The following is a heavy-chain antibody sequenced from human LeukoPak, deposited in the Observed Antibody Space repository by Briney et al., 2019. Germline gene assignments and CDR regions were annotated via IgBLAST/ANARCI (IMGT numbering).Heavy chain of an antibody. V-gene: IGHV4-39*01. Sequence: SETLSLTCTVSGGSISSSSYYWGWIRQPPGKGLEWIGIIYYSGSTYYNPSLKSRVTMSVDTSKNQFSLKLSSVTAADTAVYYCGRYSSSSGWFDPWGQGTLVTVSS. CDR2: IYYSGST. CDR3: GRYSSSSGWFDP. D-gene: IGHD6-6*01. CDR1: GGSISSSSYY. J-gene: IGHJ5*02.